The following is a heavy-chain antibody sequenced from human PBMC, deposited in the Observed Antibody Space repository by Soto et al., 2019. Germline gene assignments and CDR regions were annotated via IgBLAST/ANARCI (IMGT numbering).Heavy chain of an antibody. CDR3: ARATYTSGGSPTFAMDV. CDR1: GYTFSSTA. CDR2: INGGNGYA. V-gene: IGHV1-3*01. J-gene: IGHJ6*02. Sequence: GASVKVSCKASGYTFSSTAIHWVRQAPGQELEWMGWINGGNGYAKYSQSFQDRVTLTRDTSASTTYMELSSLRSEDTAIFYCARATYTSGGSPTFAMDVWGQGTTVTVSS. D-gene: IGHD3-10*01.